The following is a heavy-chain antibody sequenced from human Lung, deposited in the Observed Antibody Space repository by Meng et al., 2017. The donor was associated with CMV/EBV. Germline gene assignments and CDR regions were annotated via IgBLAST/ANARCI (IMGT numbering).Heavy chain of an antibody. CDR1: GFTFSSYS. CDR2: ISMSSSDI. J-gene: IGHJ5*02. CDR3: ARIKYDFWGTNWFDP. D-gene: IGHD3-3*01. Sequence: SCAASGFTFSSYSMNWVRQAPGKGLEWVSYISMSSSDIYYADSVKGRFTISRDNAKKSLYLQMNSLRAEDTAVYYCARIKYDFWGTNWFDPCGQATLTVSS. V-gene: IGHV3-21*01.